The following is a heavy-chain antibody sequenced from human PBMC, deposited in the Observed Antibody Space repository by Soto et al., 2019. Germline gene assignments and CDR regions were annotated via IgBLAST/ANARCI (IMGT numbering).Heavy chain of an antibody. D-gene: IGHD2-15*01. J-gene: IGHJ4*02. Sequence: QVQLVQSGPEVKKPGASVKVSCKASGYTFTNYGFNWVRQAPGQGLEWMGWISAYNGHTKYSQIFQARVIMTTDTSTSAAYMELRSLTSGVTAVYYFAREVAGTNPLGYWGQGTLVTVSS. CDR3: AREVAGTNPLGY. CDR1: GYTFTNYG. CDR2: ISAYNGHT. V-gene: IGHV1-18*01.